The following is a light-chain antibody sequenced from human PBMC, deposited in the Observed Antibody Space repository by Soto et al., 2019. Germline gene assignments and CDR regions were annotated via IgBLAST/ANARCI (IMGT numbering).Light chain of an antibody. CDR3: CSYAGSSTWV. V-gene: IGLV2-11*01. Sequence: QSALTQPRSVSGPPGQSVTISCTGTSSDVGAYNFVSWYQQFPGQAPKLLIFAVRKRPAGVPDRFSGSKSGNTASLTISGLEAEDEAEYFCCSYAGSSTWVFGGGTKLTVL. CDR2: AVR. CDR1: SSDVGAYNF. J-gene: IGLJ3*02.